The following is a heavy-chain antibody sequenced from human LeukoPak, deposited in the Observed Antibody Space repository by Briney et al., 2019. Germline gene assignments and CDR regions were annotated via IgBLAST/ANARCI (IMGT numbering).Heavy chain of an antibody. V-gene: IGHV4-39*01. CDR1: GGSISSTTAY. Sequence: PSETLSLTCTVSGGSISSTTAYWAWIRQPPGKGLEWIGSVFYSGNTYYNPSLKSRVTMSVDTSKNQFSLELSSVTAADTAVYFCARYPKLYSNGWIALDIWGQGTKVTVSS. D-gene: IGHD6-19*01. J-gene: IGHJ3*02. CDR3: ARYPKLYSNGWIALDI. CDR2: VFYSGNT.